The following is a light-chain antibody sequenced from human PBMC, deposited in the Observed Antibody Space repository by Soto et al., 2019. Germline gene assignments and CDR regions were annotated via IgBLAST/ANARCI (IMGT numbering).Light chain of an antibody. CDR2: EVS. J-gene: IGLJ2*01. CDR3: SSYSTTTTL. Sequence: QSVLTQPASVSGSPGQSITISCTGTSSDVGGYNAVSWYQQHPGKAPQLMIYEVSHRPSDVSNRFSGSKSGNTASLTISGLQAEDEADYYCSSYSTTTTLFGGGT. CDR1: SSDVGGYNA. V-gene: IGLV2-14*01.